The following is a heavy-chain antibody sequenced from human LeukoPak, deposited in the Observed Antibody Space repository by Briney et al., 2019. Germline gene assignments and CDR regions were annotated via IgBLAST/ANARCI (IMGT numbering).Heavy chain of an antibody. CDR1: GYTFTSNA. J-gene: IGHJ5*02. Sequence: ASVKVSCKASGYTFTSNALNWVRQSPGQGLEWMGWINTDSGNPTYAQGFTGRFVFSLDTSVSTAYLQINSLEAEDAAMYYCARGIGYCSDFSCHLDPWGQGTLVTVSS. V-gene: IGHV7-4-1*02. CDR2: INTDSGNP. D-gene: IGHD2-15*01. CDR3: ARGIGYCSDFSCHLDP.